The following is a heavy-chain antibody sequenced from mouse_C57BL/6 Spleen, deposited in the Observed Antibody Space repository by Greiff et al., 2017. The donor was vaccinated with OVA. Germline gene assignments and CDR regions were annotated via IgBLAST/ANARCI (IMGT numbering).Heavy chain of an antibody. CDR3: AREDGPYYAMDY. Sequence: EVHLVESGGDLVKPGGSLKLSCAASGFTFSSYGMSWVRQTPDKRLEWVATISSGGSYTYYPDSVKGRFTISRDNAKNTLYLQMSSLKSEDTAMYYCAREDGPYYAMDYWGQGTSVTVSS. J-gene: IGHJ4*01. V-gene: IGHV5-6*01. D-gene: IGHD2-3*01. CDR1: GFTFSSYG. CDR2: ISSGGSYT.